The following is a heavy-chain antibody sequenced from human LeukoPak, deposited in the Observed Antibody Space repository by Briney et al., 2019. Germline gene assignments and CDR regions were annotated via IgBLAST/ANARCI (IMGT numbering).Heavy chain of an antibody. V-gene: IGHV3-7*01. CDR1: GFIFSNYW. Sequence: PGGSLRLSCAASGFIFSNYWMTWVRQAPGMGLEWVANIKQDGSEKYYVDSVKGRFTISRDNAKNSLYLQMNSLRVEDTAIYYCATVGAVTDGAFDVWGQGTMVTVSS. D-gene: IGHD4-17*01. J-gene: IGHJ3*01. CDR2: IKQDGSEK. CDR3: ATVGAVTDGAFDV.